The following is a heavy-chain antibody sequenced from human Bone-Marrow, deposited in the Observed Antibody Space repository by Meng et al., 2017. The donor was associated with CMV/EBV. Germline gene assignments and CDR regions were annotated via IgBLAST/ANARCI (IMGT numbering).Heavy chain of an antibody. CDR3: ARGRGCSSTSCSVGTSEFDY. CDR1: GGSFSGYY. D-gene: IGHD2-2*01. Sequence: GSLRLSCAVYGGSFSGYYWSWIRQPPGKGLEWIGEINNSGSTNYNPSLKSRVTISVDTSKNQFSLKLSSVTAADTAVYYCARGRGCSSTSCSVGTSEFDYWGQGTLVTVSS. V-gene: IGHV4-34*01. CDR2: INNSGST. J-gene: IGHJ4*02.